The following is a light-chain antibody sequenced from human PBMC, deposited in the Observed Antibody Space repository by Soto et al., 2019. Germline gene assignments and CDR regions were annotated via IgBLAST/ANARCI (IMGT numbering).Light chain of an antibody. CDR3: QQYNNWPPLMCT. CDR2: GAS. J-gene: IGKJ2*02. Sequence: EIVMTQSPATLSVSPGERVTLSCRVSQSVSSNLAWYQQKPGQAPRLLIYGASTRASGIPARFSGSGSGTEFTLTISSLQSEDFAVYYCQQYNNWPPLMCTFGQGTKLEI. V-gene: IGKV3D-15*01. CDR1: QSVSSN.